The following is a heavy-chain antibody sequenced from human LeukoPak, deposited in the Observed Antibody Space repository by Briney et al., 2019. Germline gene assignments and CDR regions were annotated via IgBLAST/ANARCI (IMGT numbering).Heavy chain of an antibody. V-gene: IGHV1-46*01. Sequence: ASVKVSCKASGYTFTSYYMHWVRQAPGQGREWMGIINPSGGSTSYAQKFQGRVTMTRDMSTSTVYMELSSLRSEDTAVYYCARGISQDIVVVPAAIRGNWFDPWGQGTLVTVSS. J-gene: IGHJ5*02. D-gene: IGHD2-2*02. CDR3: ARGISQDIVVVPAAIRGNWFDP. CDR2: INPSGGST. CDR1: GYTFTSYY.